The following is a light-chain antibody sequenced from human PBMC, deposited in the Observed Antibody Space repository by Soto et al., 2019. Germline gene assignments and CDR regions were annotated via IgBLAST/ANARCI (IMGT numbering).Light chain of an antibody. Sequence: DTQMTQSPSTLSAFVGDRVTIICRASQYITTWLAWYQQKPGKAPKLLIYKASTLESGVPSRFSGSASGTEFTLTISSLQPDDSATYYCQQYNYYSTVGQGTKVDIK. J-gene: IGKJ1*01. CDR2: KAS. CDR3: QQYNYYST. V-gene: IGKV1-5*03. CDR1: QYITTW.